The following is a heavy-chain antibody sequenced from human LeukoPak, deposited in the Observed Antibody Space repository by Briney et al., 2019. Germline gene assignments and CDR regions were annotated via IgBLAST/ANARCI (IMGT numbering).Heavy chain of an antibody. D-gene: IGHD5-18*01. CDR3: ARDTAMVTYWFDP. V-gene: IGHV1-2*02. J-gene: IGHJ5*02. CDR1: GYTFTGYY. Sequence: ASVKVSCKASGYTFTGYYMHWVRQAPGQGLEWMGWVNPNSGGTNYAQKFQGRVTMTKDTSITTAYMELNRLRSDDTAVYYCARDTAMVTYWFDPWGQGTLVTVSS. CDR2: VNPNSGGT.